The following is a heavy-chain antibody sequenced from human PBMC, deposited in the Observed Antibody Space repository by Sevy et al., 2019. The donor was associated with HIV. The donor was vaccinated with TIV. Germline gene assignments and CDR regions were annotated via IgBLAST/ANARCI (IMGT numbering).Heavy chain of an antibody. CDR1: GFTFSTSS. CDR3: VGCSSIGCQQGWFDP. Sequence: GGSLRLSCAAPGFTFSTSSMSWVRQAPGKGLEWVSSVSSSSSFIYYANSVKGRFTISRDNAKNSLYLQMNSMSAEDTAVYFCVGCSSIGCQQGWFDPWGQGTLVTVSS. V-gene: IGHV3-21*01. J-gene: IGHJ5*02. D-gene: IGHD2-2*01. CDR2: VSSSSSFI.